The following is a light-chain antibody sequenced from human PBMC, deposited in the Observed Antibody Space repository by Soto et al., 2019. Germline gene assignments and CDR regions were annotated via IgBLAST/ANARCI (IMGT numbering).Light chain of an antibody. J-gene: IGLJ3*02. Sequence: QSVLTQPTSVSGSPGQSITISCTGNHNDIGAYDYVSWYQQHPGRAPRLLIHGVTTRPSGISDRFSASKSGLTASLTISGLQPEDEADYYCSSWTSSTTQVLGGGTKVTV. CDR1: HNDIGAYDY. CDR2: GVT. V-gene: IGLV2-14*03. CDR3: SSWTSSTTQV.